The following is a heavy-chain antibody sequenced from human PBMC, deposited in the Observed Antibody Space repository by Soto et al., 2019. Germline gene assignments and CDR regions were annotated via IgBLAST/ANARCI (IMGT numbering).Heavy chain of an antibody. J-gene: IGHJ3*02. CDR1: GGSISSYY. V-gene: IGHV4-59*01. Sequence: SETLSLTCTVSGGSISSYYWSWIRQPPGKGLEWIGYIYYSGSTNYNPSLKSRVTISVDTSKNQFSLKLSSVTAADTAVYYCARVYYDYIWGSYRKHDAFDIWGQGTMVTVSS. CDR3: ARVYYDYIWGSYRKHDAFDI. CDR2: IYYSGST. D-gene: IGHD3-16*02.